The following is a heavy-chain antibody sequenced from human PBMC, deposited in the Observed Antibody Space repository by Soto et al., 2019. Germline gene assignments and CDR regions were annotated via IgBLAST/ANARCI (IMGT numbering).Heavy chain of an antibody. CDR2: ITATGGDT. J-gene: IGHJ6*03. CDR1: GFTFSNFV. CDR3: MIECSERHHMDV. V-gene: IGHV3-23*01. D-gene: IGHD1-1*01. Sequence: GESLRLSFAASGFTFSNFVMRWVRQTPGKGLEWVSTITATGGDTYYTDSVKGRFTISRDNSKNTLYLQMRSLRAEDTALYYCMIECSERHHMDVWGTGTMVTV.